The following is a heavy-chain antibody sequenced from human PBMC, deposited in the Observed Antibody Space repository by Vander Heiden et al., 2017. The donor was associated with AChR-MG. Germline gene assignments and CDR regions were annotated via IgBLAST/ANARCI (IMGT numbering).Heavy chain of an antibody. CDR2: MNPNSGNT. Sequence: QVQLVQSGAEVKKPGASVKVPCKASGYTFTSYDINWVRQATGQGLEWMGWMNPNSGNTGYAQKFQGRVTMTRNTSISTAYMELSSLRSEDTAVYYCARSSGLNTIFGVVIPPYYMDVWGKGTTVTVSS. CDR1: GYTFTSYD. J-gene: IGHJ6*03. D-gene: IGHD3-3*01. CDR3: ARSSGLNTIFGVVIPPYYMDV. V-gene: IGHV1-8*01.